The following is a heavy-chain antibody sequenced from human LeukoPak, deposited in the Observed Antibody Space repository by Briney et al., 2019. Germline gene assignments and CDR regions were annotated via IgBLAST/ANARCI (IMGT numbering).Heavy chain of an antibody. CDR3: ARLDYYDSSGYYYGGFDY. Sequence: GGSLRLSCAASGFTFSSYAMSWVRQAPGKGLEGVSAISGSGGSTYYADSVKGRFTISRDNSKNTLYLQMNSLRAEDTAVYYCARLDYYDSSGYYYGGFDYWGQGTLVTVSS. D-gene: IGHD3-22*01. CDR2: ISGSGGST. V-gene: IGHV3-23*01. CDR1: GFTFSSYA. J-gene: IGHJ4*02.